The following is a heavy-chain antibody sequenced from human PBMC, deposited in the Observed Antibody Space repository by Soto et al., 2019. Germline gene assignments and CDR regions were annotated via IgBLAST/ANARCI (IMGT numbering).Heavy chain of an antibody. D-gene: IGHD3-3*01. Sequence: EVQLVESGGGLVKPGGSLRLSCAASGFTFSNAWMSWVRQAPGKGLEWVGRIKSKTDGGTTDYAAPVKGRFTISRDDSKNTLYLQMNSLKTEDTAVYYCTTYFRDFWSGSFGMDVWGQGTTVTVSS. CDR3: TTYFRDFWSGSFGMDV. CDR2: IKSKTDGGTT. CDR1: GFTFSNAW. V-gene: IGHV3-15*01. J-gene: IGHJ6*02.